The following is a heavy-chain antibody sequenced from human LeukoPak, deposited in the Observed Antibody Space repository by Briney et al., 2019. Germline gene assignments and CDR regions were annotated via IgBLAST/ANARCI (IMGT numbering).Heavy chain of an antibody. J-gene: IGHJ4*02. CDR2: INPSGGST. D-gene: IGHD3-22*01. Sequence: GASVKVSCKASGYTFTSYYMHWVRQAPGQGLEWMGIINPSGGSTSYAQTFQGRVTMTRDTSTSTVYMELSSLRSEDTAVYYCARAFYDSSGYSSPFDYWGQGTLVTVSS. CDR3: ARAFYDSSGYSSPFDY. CDR1: GYTFTSYY. V-gene: IGHV1-46*01.